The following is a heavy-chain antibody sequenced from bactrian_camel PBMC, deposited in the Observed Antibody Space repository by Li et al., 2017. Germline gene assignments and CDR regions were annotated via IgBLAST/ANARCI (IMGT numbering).Heavy chain of an antibody. CDR3: ARGPENLWEYGY. J-gene: IGHJ4*01. CDR1: GLTFSSYY. V-gene: IGHV3S28*01. CDR2: INTGGSST. Sequence: QLVESGGGLVQPGGSLRLSCAASGLTFSSYYMSWVRQAPGKGLEWVSRINTGGSSTYYADSVKGRFTISRDNAKNTLYLQMNSLKTEDTAVYYCARGPENLWEYGYWGQGTQVTV.